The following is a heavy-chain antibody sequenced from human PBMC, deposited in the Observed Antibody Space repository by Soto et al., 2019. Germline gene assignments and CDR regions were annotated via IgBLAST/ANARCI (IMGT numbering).Heavy chain of an antibody. CDR2: TYYRSKWYN. V-gene: IGHV6-1*01. D-gene: IGHD3-22*01. CDR3: ARESKYDTSGYPPWFAP. J-gene: IGHJ5*02. Sequence: SQTLSLTCAISGDSVSSNSAAWSWIRQSPSRGLEWLGRTYYRSKWYNDYAVSVKSRITINPDTSKNQFSLQLKSVTPEDTAVYYCARESKYDTSGYPPWFAPWGQGTLVTVSS. CDR1: GDSVSSNSAA.